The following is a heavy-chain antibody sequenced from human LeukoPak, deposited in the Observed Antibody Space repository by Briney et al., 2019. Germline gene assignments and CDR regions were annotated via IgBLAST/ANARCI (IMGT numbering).Heavy chain of an antibody. CDR3: GRGGNGIDI. Sequence: GGSLRLSCAASGFTFSHYLMHWVRQAPGKGLVWVSRINSDESNTNSYADSVKGRFVISRDNAKNTLYLQMNSLRAEDTAVYFCGRGGNGIDIWGQGTTVIVSS. CDR2: INSDESNT. CDR1: GFTFSHYL. V-gene: IGHV3-74*01. D-gene: IGHD2-8*01. J-gene: IGHJ3*02.